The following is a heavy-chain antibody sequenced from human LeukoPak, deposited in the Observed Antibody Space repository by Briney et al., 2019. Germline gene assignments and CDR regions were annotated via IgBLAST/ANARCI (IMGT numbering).Heavy chain of an antibody. CDR2: IYHSGST. Sequence: SETLSLTCAVSGGSISSGGYSWSWIRQPPGKGLEWIGYIYHSGSTYYNPSLKSRVTISVDRSKNQFSLKLSSVTAADTAVYYCARVKSDYVWGSYRSNWFDPWGQGTLVTVSS. V-gene: IGHV4-30-2*01. CDR3: ARVKSDYVWGSYRSNWFDP. D-gene: IGHD3-16*02. J-gene: IGHJ5*02. CDR1: GGSISSGGYS.